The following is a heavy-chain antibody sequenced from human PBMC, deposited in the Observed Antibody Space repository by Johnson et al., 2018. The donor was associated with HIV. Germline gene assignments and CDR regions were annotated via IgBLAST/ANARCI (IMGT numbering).Heavy chain of an antibody. D-gene: IGHD6-13*01. V-gene: IGHV3-53*02. Sequence: VQLVETGGGLIQPGGSLRVSCAASGFTVSSNYMSWVRQAPGKGLEWVSGFYSGGSTYYADSVKGRFIISRDNPKNSLYRQMNSLRAEDTAVYYCARDCSSWRHAFDIWCQGTMVTVSS. CDR2: FYSGGST. J-gene: IGHJ3*02. CDR1: GFTVSSNY. CDR3: ARDCSSWRHAFDI.